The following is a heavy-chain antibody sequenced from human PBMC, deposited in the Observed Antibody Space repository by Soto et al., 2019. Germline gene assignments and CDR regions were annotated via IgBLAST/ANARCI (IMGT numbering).Heavy chain of an antibody. V-gene: IGHV3-64D*08. D-gene: IGHD2-2*01. CDR3: VKTRGLRSTSWFDF. J-gene: IGHJ5*01. CDR2: ISANGGTT. CDR1: GFTVSEDA. Sequence: GGSLRLSCSASGFTVSEDAMHWVRQAPGKGLEYVSAISANGGTTYYADSVKGRFTISRDNSKNTLYLQMSSLRIEDTAFYYCVKTRGLRSTSWFDFWGPGTLVTVSS.